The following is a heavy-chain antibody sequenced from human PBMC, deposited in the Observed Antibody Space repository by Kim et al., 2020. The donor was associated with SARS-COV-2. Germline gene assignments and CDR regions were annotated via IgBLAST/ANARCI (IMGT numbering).Heavy chain of an antibody. J-gene: IGHJ4*02. V-gene: IGHV4-4*07. D-gene: IGHD6-19*01. CDR3: ASAIAVAGRLSDY. Sequence: SETLSLTCTVSGGSISSYYWSWIRQPAGKGLEWIGRIYTSGSTNYNPSLKSRVTMSVDTTKNQFSLNLSSVTAADTAVYYCASAIAVAGRLSDYWGQGTLVTVSP. CDR1: GGSISSYY. CDR2: IYTSGST.